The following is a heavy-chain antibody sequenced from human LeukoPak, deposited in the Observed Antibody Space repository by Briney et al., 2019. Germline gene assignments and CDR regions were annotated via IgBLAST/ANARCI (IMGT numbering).Heavy chain of an antibody. CDR3: ARDRDCTNGVCEDGFDP. D-gene: IGHD2-8*01. CDR1: GGTFSSYA. V-gene: IGHV1-69*05. CDR2: IIPIFGTA. Sequence: GASVKVSCKASGGTFSSYAISWVRQAPGQGLEWMGGIIPIFGTANYAQKFQGRVTITTDESTSTAYMELSSLRSEDTAVYYCARDRDCTNGVCEDGFDPWGQGTLVAVSS. J-gene: IGHJ5*02.